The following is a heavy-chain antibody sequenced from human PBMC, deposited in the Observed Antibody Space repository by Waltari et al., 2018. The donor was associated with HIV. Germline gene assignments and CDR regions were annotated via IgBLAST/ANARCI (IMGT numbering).Heavy chain of an antibody. Sequence: QVQLVQSGAEVKKPGSSVKVSCKASGGTFSSYAISWRRKTPGQGVGWMGGIIPISGTTNCAQKFQGIVTITANESTSTANMELNSLKSEDTAVYYCARLGRSRFLEWIPFDPWGQGTLVTVSS. V-gene: IGHV1-69*12. CDR2: IIPISGTT. CDR3: ARLGRSRFLEWIPFDP. CDR1: GGTFSSYA. D-gene: IGHD3-3*01. J-gene: IGHJ5*02.